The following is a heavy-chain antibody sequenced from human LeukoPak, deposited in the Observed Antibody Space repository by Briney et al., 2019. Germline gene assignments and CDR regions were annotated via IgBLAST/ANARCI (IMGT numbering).Heavy chain of an antibody. CDR1: GGSINGNGYY. J-gene: IGHJ4*02. CDR2: IFYSGST. V-gene: IGHV4-39*01. CDR3: ARQGVGATDF. Sequence: PSETLSLICSVSGGSINGNGYYWAWIRQPPGKRPEWIGSIFYSGSTHYNPSLQSRITISADTSKGQFSLKLSSVTAADTAVYYCARQGVGATDFWGQGSLVTVSS. D-gene: IGHD1-26*01.